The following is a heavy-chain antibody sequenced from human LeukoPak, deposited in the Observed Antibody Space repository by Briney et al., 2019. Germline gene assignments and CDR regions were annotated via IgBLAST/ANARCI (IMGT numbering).Heavy chain of an antibody. D-gene: IGHD5-18*01. Sequence: ASVKVSCKASGYTFNGYYMHWVRQAPGQGLEWVGTIIPEFDETHYAQKLQGRVTISADDSATAAYMELRSLRSDDTAVYYCASGGVTVYSYGPDYWGQGTLVAVSS. J-gene: IGHJ4*02. CDR3: ASGGVTVYSYGPDY. CDR1: GYTFNGYY. V-gene: IGHV1-2*02. CDR2: IIPEFDET.